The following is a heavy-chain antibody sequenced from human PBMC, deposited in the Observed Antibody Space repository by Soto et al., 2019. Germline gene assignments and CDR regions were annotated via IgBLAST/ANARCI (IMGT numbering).Heavy chain of an antibody. CDR3: AKALRYFDWLLRPWNSMDV. D-gene: IGHD3-9*01. CDR1: GLTLSNYV. J-gene: IGHJ6*02. CDR2: ITGSGDSI. Sequence: GGSLRLSCVASGLTLSNYVMTWVRQAPGEGLEWVSSITGSGDSINYADSVKGRFIISRDKSENTLYLRMTRLRAEDTAVYYCAKALRYFDWLLRPWNSMDVWGQGTTVTVSS. V-gene: IGHV3-23*01.